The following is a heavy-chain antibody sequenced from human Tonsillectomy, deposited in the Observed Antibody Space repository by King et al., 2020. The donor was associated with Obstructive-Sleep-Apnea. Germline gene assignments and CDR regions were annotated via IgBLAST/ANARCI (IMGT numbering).Heavy chain of an antibody. D-gene: IGHD6-19*01. Sequence: VQLVESGAEVKKPGSSVKVSCKASGGTFSIYAISWVRQAPGQGIEWMGGIIPILVMANDTQKFQGRVTITADNSTSTAYMELSSLRSEDTAVYYCARDEWLAFDYWGQGTLVTVSS. V-gene: IGHV1-69*10. J-gene: IGHJ4*02. CDR1: GGTFSIYA. CDR3: ARDEWLAFDY. CDR2: IIPILVMA.